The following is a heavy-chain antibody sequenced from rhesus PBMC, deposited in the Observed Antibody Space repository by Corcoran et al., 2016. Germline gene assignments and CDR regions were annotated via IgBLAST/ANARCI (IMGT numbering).Heavy chain of an antibody. J-gene: IGHJ4*01. D-gene: IGHD3-3*01. V-gene: IGHV4S5*01. Sequence: QVQLEESGPGLVKPSETLSLTCAVSGGSISGYYWNWLRQPPGKGLEWIGYVGVRGASNDYNPSRKSRGTISTDTSKNQLSLRLSSVTAADTAVYYGARAGGNMWTGYRYWGQGVLVTVSS. CDR2: VGVRGASN. CDR1: GGSISGYY. CDR3: ARAGGNMWTGYRY.